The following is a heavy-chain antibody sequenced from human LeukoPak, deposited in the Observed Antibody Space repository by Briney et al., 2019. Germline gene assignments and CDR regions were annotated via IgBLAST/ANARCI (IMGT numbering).Heavy chain of an antibody. CDR3: ARRRRYNWNDLSWFDP. D-gene: IGHD1-1*01. J-gene: IGHJ5*02. CDR2: MNPNSGNT. Sequence: GSVKVSCKASGYTFTSYDINWVRQATGQGLEWMGWMNPNSGNTGYAQKFQGRVNITRNTSISTAYMELSSLRSEDTAVYYCARRRRYNWNDLSWFDPWGQGTLVTVSS. V-gene: IGHV1-8*03. CDR1: GYTFTSYD.